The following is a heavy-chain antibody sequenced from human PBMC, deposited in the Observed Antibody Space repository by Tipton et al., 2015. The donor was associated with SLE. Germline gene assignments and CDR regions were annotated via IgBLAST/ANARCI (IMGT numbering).Heavy chain of an antibody. Sequence: LRLSCTVSGGPINTYYWSWIRQPPGKGPEWIGYIYDSGSTDYNPSLKSRVTISVDTSKSQFSLKLNSVTPADTAVYYCARSFYRTTTICLPGYFDLWGRGTLVTVSS. D-gene: IGHD2-8*01. J-gene: IGHJ2*01. V-gene: IGHV4-59*01. CDR3: ARSFYRTTTICLPGYFDL. CDR2: IYDSGST. CDR1: GGPINTYY.